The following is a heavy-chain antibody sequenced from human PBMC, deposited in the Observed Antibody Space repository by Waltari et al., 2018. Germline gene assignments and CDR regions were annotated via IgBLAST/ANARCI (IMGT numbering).Heavy chain of an antibody. Sequence: KKPGSSVKVSCKASGGTFSSYAISWVRQAPGQGLEWMGGIIPIFGTANYAQKFQGRVTITTDESTSTAYMGLSSLRSEDTAVYYCAVLPEYQLLVDAFDIWGQGTMVTVSS. CDR1: GGTFSSYA. V-gene: IGHV1-69*05. D-gene: IGHD2-2*01. J-gene: IGHJ3*02. CDR3: AVLPEYQLLVDAFDI. CDR2: IIPIFGTA.